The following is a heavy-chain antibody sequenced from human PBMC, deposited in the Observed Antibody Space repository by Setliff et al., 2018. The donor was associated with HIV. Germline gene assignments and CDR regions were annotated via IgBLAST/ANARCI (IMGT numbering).Heavy chain of an antibody. V-gene: IGHV4-59*08. Sequence: PSETLSLTCTVSGDSISTDDWTWIRQPPGKGLEWIGYIYNSASTSYNPSLKSRVTISVDTSKNQYSLKLSSVTAADTAVYYCARHSPSDYWGQGTLVTVSS. J-gene: IGHJ4*02. CDR2: IYNSAST. CDR1: GDSISTDD. CDR3: ARHSPSDY.